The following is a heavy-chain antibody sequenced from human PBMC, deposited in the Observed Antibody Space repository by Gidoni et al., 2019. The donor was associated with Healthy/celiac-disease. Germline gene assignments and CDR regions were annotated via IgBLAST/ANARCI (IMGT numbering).Heavy chain of an antibody. CDR3: ARDDHCSGGSCYFLFSWYFDL. CDR1: GFTFSSYG. V-gene: IGHV3-33*01. Sequence: RSLRLSCAASGFTFSSYGMHWVRQAPGKGLEWVAVIWYDGSNKYYADSVKGRFTISRDNSKNTLYLQMNSLRAEDTAVYYCARDDHCSGGSCYFLFSWYFDLWGRGTLVTVSS. D-gene: IGHD2-15*01. CDR2: IWYDGSNK. J-gene: IGHJ2*01.